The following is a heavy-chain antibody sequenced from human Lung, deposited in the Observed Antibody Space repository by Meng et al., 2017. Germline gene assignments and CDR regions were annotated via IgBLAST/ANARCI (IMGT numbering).Heavy chain of an antibody. CDR2: INPDGSGQ. CDR3: TSVSVRILGDDK. D-gene: IGHD3-9*01. Sequence: GESLKISCAASGFTFRNYWMNWIRQVPGKGLEWVANINPDGSGQFYVDSVKGRFTISRDNAKNSLSLQMDGLRGEDTAIYYCTSVSVRILGDDKWGQGTRVTVSS. CDR1: GFTFRNYW. J-gene: IGHJ4*02. V-gene: IGHV3-7*01.